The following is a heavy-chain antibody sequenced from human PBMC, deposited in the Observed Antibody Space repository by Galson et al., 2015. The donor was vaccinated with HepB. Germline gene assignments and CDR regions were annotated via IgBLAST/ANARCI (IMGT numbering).Heavy chain of an antibody. CDR2: IYSSGSA. J-gene: IGHJ3*01. V-gene: IGHV4-59*01. D-gene: IGHD3-16*02. CDR3: ARASGYDYLWGDYRFRALDV. Sequence: PPGKGLEWVGNIYSSGSANYNPSLESRTTMSVDTSNNQFSLKLSSVTAADTAVYYCARASGYDYLWGDYRFRALDVWGQGTMAIVSS.